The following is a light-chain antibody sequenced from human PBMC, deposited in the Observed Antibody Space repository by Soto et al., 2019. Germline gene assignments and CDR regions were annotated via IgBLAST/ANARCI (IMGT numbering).Light chain of an antibody. J-gene: IGKJ3*01. CDR1: QSVSSN. CDR3: QQYNNRPPWVT. V-gene: IGKV3-15*01. Sequence: EIVMTQSPATLSVSPGERATLSCRASQSVSSNLAWYQQKPGQAPRLLIYVASTRATGIPARFSGSGSGTEFTLTISSLQSEDFAVYYCQQYNNRPPWVTFRPATKVNIK. CDR2: VAS.